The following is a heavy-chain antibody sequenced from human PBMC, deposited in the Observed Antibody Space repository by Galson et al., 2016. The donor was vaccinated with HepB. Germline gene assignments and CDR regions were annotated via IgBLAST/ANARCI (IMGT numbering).Heavy chain of an antibody. CDR1: GFTFSSYT. D-gene: IGHD1-26*01. Sequence: SLRLSCAASGFTFSSYTMHWVRQAPGKGLEWVAVISYDGSNKYYADSVKGLFTISRDNSKNTLSLQMNSLRAEDTAVYYCVQGSTAPAVWGKGTTVTVSS. CDR2: ISYDGSNK. CDR3: VQGSTAPAV. J-gene: IGHJ6*04. V-gene: IGHV3-30-3*02.